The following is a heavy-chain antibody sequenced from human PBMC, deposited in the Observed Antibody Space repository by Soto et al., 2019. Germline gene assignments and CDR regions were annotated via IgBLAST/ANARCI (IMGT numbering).Heavy chain of an antibody. J-gene: IGHJ6*02. CDR2: IKQDGSEK. V-gene: IGHV3-7*01. CDR1: GFTFSSYW. CDR3: ARKGGPVASTYYYYYGMDV. D-gene: IGHD6-19*01. Sequence: PGGSLRLSCAASGFTFSSYWMSWVRQAPGKGLEWVANIKQDGSEKYYVDSVKGRFTISRDNAKNSLYLQMNSLRAEDTAVYYCARKGGPVASTYYYYYGMDVWGQGTTVTVSS.